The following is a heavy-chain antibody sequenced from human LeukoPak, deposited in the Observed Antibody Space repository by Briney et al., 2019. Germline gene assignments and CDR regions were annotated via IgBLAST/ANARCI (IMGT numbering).Heavy chain of an antibody. V-gene: IGHV3-23*01. CDR1: GFTFSSYA. J-gene: IGHJ4*02. D-gene: IGHD3-9*01. CDR3: AKSDYDILTGYYVY. Sequence: GGSLRLSCAASGFTFSSYAMSWVRQAPGKGLERVSAISGSGGSTYYADSVKGRFTISRDNSKNTLYLQMNSLRAEDTAVYYCAKSDYDILTGYYVYWGQGTLVTVSS. CDR2: ISGSGGST.